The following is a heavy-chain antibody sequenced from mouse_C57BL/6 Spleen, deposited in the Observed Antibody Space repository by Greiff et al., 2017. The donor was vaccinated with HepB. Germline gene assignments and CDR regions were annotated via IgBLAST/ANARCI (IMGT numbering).Heavy chain of an antibody. J-gene: IGHJ2*01. Sequence: QVQLQQSGPELVKPGASVKISCKASGYAFSSSWMNWVKQRPGKGLEWIGRIYPGDGDTNYNGKFKGKATLTADKSSSTAYMQLSSLTSEDSAVYFCARSPYYYGSSPFLDYWGQGTTLTVSS. CDR3: ARSPYYYGSSPFLDY. CDR1: GYAFSSSW. D-gene: IGHD1-1*01. V-gene: IGHV1-82*01. CDR2: IYPGDGDT.